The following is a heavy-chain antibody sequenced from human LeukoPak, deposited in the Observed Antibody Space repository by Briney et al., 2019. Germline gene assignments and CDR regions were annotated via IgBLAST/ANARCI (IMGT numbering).Heavy chain of an antibody. V-gene: IGHV4-39*07. CDR2: VSYGGGT. Sequence: SETLSLTCTVSGGSISSSGYYWGWIRQPPGKGLEWIGSVSYGGGTYNNPSLKTRVTMSVDTSKNQFSLRLSPVTAADTAVYFCARDSRYCRGGNCHLRFDYWGQGVLVTVSS. J-gene: IGHJ4*02. D-gene: IGHD2-15*01. CDR1: GGSISSSGYY. CDR3: ARDSRYCRGGNCHLRFDY.